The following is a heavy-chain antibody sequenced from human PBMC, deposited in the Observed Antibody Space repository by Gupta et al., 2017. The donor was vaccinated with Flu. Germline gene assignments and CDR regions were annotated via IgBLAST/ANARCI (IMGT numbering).Heavy chain of an antibody. CDR1: GSTFTGYY. CDR3: GGLGGGEFDY. CDR2: INPNRGAK. J-gene: IGHJ4*02. Sequence: QVQLVQSGAEVKKPGASVKVSCKASGSTFTGYYMPWVRQAPEQGLEWAGWINPNRGAKNQAKKLPGRGTKTRDTSIRPAYKGLSRRGSGDTGGYYFGGLGGGEFDYWGQGTLVTVSS. V-gene: IGHV1-2*02. D-gene: IGHD3-16*01.